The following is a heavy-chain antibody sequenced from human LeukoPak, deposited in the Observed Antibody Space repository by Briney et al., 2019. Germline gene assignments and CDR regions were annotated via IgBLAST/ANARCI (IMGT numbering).Heavy chain of an antibody. CDR1: GFTFGKYW. CDR2: IKLDGSEK. CDR3: AKDGHY. V-gene: IGHV3-7*03. Sequence: GGSLRLSCVASGFTFGKYWMSWVRQAPGKGLEWVANIKLDGSEKNYVDSVKGRFTISRDNTKNSLYLQMNSLRVEDTAVYYCAKDGHYWGQGTLVTVSS. J-gene: IGHJ4*02.